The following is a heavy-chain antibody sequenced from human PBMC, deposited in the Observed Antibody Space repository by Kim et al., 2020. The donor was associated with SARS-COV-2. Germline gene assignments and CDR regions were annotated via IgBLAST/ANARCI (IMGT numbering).Heavy chain of an antibody. CDR1: GGSISNSNYY. CDR2: LYYSGST. D-gene: IGHD4-4*01. J-gene: IGHJ3*02. V-gene: IGHV4-39*01. CDR3: ARRLTTIGAFDI. Sequence: SETLSLTCTVSGGSISNSNYYWGWIRQPPGKGLEWIGTLYYSGSTYYNPSLKSRVTISVDTSKNLFSLRLSSVTAADTAVYYCARRLTTIGAFDIWGQGTMVTVSS.